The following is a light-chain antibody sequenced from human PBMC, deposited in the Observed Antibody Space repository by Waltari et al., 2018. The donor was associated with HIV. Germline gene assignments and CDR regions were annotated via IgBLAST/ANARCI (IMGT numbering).Light chain of an antibody. CDR1: QSVSSSY. J-gene: IGKJ1*01. Sequence: IVLTQSPGTLSLSPGDRATLSCRASQSVSSSYLAWYQQKPGQAPRLLIYGASSRATGIPDRFSGSGSGTDFTLTISRLEPEDFAVYYCQHYGGSPGTFGQGTKVEIK. V-gene: IGKV3-20*01. CDR2: GAS. CDR3: QHYGGSPGT.